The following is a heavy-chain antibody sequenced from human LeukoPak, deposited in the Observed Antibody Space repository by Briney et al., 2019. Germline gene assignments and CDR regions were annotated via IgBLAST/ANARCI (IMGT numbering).Heavy chain of an antibody. J-gene: IGHJ5*02. V-gene: IGHV3-23*01. CDR3: AKSGGVRFDP. D-gene: IGHD3-16*01. CDR2: ISGRDDST. Sequence: GGSLRLSCAASGFTFSSYAMSWVRQAPGKGLEWVSAISGRDDSTYYADSVKGRFTISRDNSRNTLYLQMNSLRAEDTAAYYCAKSGGVRFDPWGQGTLVTVSS. CDR1: GFTFSSYA.